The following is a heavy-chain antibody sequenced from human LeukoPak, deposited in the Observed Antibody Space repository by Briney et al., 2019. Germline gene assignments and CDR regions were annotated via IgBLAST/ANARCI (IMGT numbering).Heavy chain of an antibody. CDR1: GGSISSSSYY. CDR2: IYYSGST. D-gene: IGHD3-10*01. V-gene: IGHV4-39*07. CDR3: ARDSNPVRGVISLKYNWFDP. J-gene: IGHJ5*02. Sequence: SETLSLTCTVSGGSISSSSYYWGWIRQPPGKGLEWIGSIYYSGSTYYNPSLKRRVTISVDTSKNQFSLKLSSVTAADTAVYYCARDSNPVRGVISLKYNWFDPWGQGTLVTVSS.